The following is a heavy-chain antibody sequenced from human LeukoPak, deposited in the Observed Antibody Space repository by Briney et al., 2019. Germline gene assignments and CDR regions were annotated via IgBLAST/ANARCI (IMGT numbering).Heavy chain of an antibody. J-gene: IGHJ3*02. Sequence: PGRSLRLSCAASGFTFSSYGMHWVRQAPGKGLEWVAVISYDGSNNYYADSVKGRFTISRDNSKNTLYLQMNSLRAEDTAVYYCAKDYYDPPWAFDIWGQGTMVTVSS. V-gene: IGHV3-30*18. CDR3: AKDYYDPPWAFDI. CDR1: GFTFSSYG. D-gene: IGHD3-22*01. CDR2: ISYDGSNN.